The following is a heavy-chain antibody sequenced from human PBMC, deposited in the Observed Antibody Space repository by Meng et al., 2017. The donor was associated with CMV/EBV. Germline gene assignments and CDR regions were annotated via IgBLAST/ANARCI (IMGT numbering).Heavy chain of an antibody. V-gene: IGHV3-30*02. D-gene: IGHD3-10*01. CDR2: IRYDGSNK. J-gene: IGHJ4*02. CDR1: GFTFSSYG. CDR3: AKTAYRFGELLSYFDY. Sequence: GESLKISCAASGFTFSSYGMHWVRQAPGKGLEWVAFIRYDGSNKYYADSVKGRLTISRDNSKNTLYLQMNSLRAEDTAVYYCAKTAYRFGELLSYFDYWGQGTLVTVSS.